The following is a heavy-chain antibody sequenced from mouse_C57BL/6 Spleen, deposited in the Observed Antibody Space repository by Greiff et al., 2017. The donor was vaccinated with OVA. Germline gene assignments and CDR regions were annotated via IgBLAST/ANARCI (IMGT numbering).Heavy chain of an antibody. V-gene: IGHV1-82*01. CDR1: GYAFSSSW. CDR3: ARVDYYGSNHWYFDV. Sequence: VQLQQSGPELVKPGASVKISCKASGYAFSSSWMNWVKQRPGKGLEWIGRIYPGDGDTNYNGKFKGKATLTADKSSSTAYMQLSSLTSEDSAVYFCARVDYYGSNHWYFDVWGTGTTVTVSS. D-gene: IGHD1-1*01. J-gene: IGHJ1*03. CDR2: IYPGDGDT.